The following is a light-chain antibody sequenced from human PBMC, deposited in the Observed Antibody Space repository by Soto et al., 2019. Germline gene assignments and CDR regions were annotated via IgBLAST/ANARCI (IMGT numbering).Light chain of an antibody. CDR2: DAS. CDR1: QSVSSY. J-gene: IGKJ4*01. V-gene: IGKV3-11*01. Sequence: EIVLTQSPATLSLSPGERATLSCRASQSVSSYLAWYQQKPGQAPRLLIYDASNRATGIPARFSGSGSGTDFTLTISSLEPEDLAVYYCQQRSVWLTFGGGTKVEIK. CDR3: QQRSVWLT.